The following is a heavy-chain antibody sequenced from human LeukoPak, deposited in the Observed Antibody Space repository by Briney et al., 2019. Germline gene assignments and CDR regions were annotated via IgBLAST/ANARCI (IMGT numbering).Heavy chain of an antibody. V-gene: IGHV3-30-3*01. Sequence: PGRSLRLSCAASGFTFSSHAMHWVRQAPGKGLEWVAVISYDGSNKYYADSVKGRFTISRDNSKNTLYLQMNSLRAEDTAVYYCARDPYSGSYSGRGYFDYWGQGTLVTVSS. CDR3: ARDPYSGSYSGRGYFDY. CDR2: ISYDGSNK. J-gene: IGHJ4*02. D-gene: IGHD1-26*01. CDR1: GFTFSSHA.